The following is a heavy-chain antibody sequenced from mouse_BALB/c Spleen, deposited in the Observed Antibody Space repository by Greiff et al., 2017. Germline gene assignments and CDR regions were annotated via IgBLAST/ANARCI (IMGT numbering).Heavy chain of an antibody. CDR3: AGGGYDGFDD. Sequence: VQLKQSGAELVKPGASVKLSCTASGFNIKDTYMHWVKQRPEQGLEWIGRIDPANGNTKYDPKFQGKATITADTSSNTAYLQLSSLTSEDTAVYYCAGGGYDGFDDWGQGTTLTVSS. CDR1: GFNIKDTY. V-gene: IGHV14-3*02. J-gene: IGHJ2*01. CDR2: IDPANGNT. D-gene: IGHD2-2*01.